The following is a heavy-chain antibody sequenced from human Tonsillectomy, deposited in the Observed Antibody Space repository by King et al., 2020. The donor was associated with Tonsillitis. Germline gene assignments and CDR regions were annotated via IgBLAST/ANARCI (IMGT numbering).Heavy chain of an antibody. Sequence: VQLVESGGGLVKPGGSLRLSCAASGFTFSSYNMNWVRQAPGKGLEWVSSISSSSYYIYFADSVKGRFTISRDNAKNSLYLQMNSLRAEEPAVYYCSTPVVITKSHAFDIWGQGTMVTVSS. CDR1: GFTFSSYN. D-gene: IGHD3-22*01. V-gene: IGHV3-21*01. J-gene: IGHJ3*02. CDR2: ISSSSYYI. CDR3: STPVVITKSHAFDI.